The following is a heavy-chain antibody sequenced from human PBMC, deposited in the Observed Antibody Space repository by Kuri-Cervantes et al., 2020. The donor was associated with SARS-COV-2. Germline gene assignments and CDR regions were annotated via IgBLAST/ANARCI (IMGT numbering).Heavy chain of an antibody. CDR2: ISSSSSYT. D-gene: IGHD6-13*01. J-gene: IGHJ6*02. V-gene: IGHV3-11*06. CDR1: GITVSSQY. CDR3: AREGQQQLVPGRYYYYYYGMDV. Sequence: GESLKISCAASGITVSSQYMSWVRQAPGKGLEWVSYISSSSSYTNYADSVKGRFTISRDSAKNTLYLQMNSLRAEDTAVYYCAREGQQQLVPGRYYYYYYGMDVWGQGTTVTVSS.